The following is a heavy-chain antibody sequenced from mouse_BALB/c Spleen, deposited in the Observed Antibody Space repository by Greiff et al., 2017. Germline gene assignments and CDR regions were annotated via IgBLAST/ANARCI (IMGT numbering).Heavy chain of an antibody. D-gene: IGHD2-3*01. CDR2: ILPGSGST. CDR3: ARGGIYDGYYGFAY. J-gene: IGHJ3*01. V-gene: IGHV1-9*01. Sequence: VKLVESGAELMKPGASVKISCKATGYTFSSYWIEWVKQRPGHGLEWIGEILPGSGSTNYNEKFKGKATFTADTSSNTAYMQLSSLTSEDSAVYYCARGGIYDGYYGFAYWGQGTLVTVSA. CDR1: GYTFSSYW.